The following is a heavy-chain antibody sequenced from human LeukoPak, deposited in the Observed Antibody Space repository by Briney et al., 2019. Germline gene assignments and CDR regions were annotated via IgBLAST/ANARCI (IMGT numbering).Heavy chain of an antibody. D-gene: IGHD5-18*01. CDR2: ISQDGNNK. J-gene: IGHJ4*02. Sequence: GGSLRLSCAASGFTFSSYALHWVRQAPGKGLEWVAEISQDGNNKYNADSVKGGITISRDNSKNLLLLQTTSLNAEDTAVYYGARGGVYSNGPFDYWGQGTRVTVSS. CDR3: ARGGVYSNGPFDY. CDR1: GFTFSSYA. V-gene: IGHV3-30-3*01.